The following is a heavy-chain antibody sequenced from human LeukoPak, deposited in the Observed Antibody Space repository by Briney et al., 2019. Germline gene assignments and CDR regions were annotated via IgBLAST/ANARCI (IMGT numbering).Heavy chain of an antibody. CDR1: GFTFRTYA. J-gene: IGHJ4*02. D-gene: IGHD2-15*01. CDR3: AKDRGALVVVGSRYFDN. Sequence: GGSLRLSCAASGFTFRTYAMSWVRQAPGKGLEWVSGISNSGDRTYYADSVKGRFTISRDNSKNTLLLQMNSLRADDTAVYYCAKDRGALVVVGSRYFDNWGQGTLVSVSS. CDR2: ISNSGDRT. V-gene: IGHV3-23*01.